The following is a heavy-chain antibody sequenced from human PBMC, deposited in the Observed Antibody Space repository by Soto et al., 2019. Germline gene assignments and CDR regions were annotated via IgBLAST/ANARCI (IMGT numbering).Heavy chain of an antibody. CDR1: GFSFTGYY. CDR3: AKDLTRQLAYWLDP. CDR2: INAHSGGT. D-gene: IGHD6-6*01. J-gene: IGHJ5*02. V-gene: IGHV1-2*02. Sequence: ASVKVSCKASGFSFTGYYIHCLHQAPGQGLEWMGWINAHSGGTEYAQKFQGRVTLTRDTSIATAYLTLTSLTSDDTALYYCAKDLTRQLAYWLDPWGQGTQVTVSS.